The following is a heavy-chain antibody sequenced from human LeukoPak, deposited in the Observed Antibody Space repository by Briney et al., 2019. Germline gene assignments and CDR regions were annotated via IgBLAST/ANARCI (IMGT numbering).Heavy chain of an antibody. CDR2: INPNNGGT. CDR3: TRETDTFDS. CDR1: GYTFTGYY. V-gene: IGHV1-2*02. Sequence: ASVKVSCKASGYTFTGYYMHWVRQAPGQGLEWLGWINPNNGGTTYAQDFQARVTTTRDTSISTAYMELSRLRSDDTAVYYCTRETDTFDSWGQGTLVTVSS. J-gene: IGHJ4*02.